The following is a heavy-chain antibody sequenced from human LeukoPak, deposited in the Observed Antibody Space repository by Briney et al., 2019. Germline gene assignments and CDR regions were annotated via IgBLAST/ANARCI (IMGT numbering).Heavy chain of an antibody. CDR3: ARGSSENFQH. J-gene: IGHJ1*01. V-gene: IGHV3-66*01. Sequence: GGSLRLSCAASGFTVSSNYMSWVRQAPGKGLEWVSVVFGGGDSTYYADSVEGRFTISRDNSKNTLYLRMNSLRTEDTAMYYCARGSSENFQHWGQGTLVIVSS. CDR2: VFGGGDST. CDR1: GFTVSSNY.